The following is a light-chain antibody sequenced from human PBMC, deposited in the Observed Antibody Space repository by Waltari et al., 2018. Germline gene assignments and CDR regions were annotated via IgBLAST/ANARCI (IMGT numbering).Light chain of an antibody. CDR3: QQYYTTPRT. Sequence: DIVMTQSPDSLAVSLGERATINCKSSQSVLYSSNNNNYLALYRQKPGQPPKLLFYWASTRASGVPDRFSGSGSGTDFTLTISSLQAEDVAVYYCQQYYTTPRTFGQGTTVEIK. CDR1: QSVLYSSNNNNY. V-gene: IGKV4-1*01. CDR2: WAS. J-gene: IGKJ1*01.